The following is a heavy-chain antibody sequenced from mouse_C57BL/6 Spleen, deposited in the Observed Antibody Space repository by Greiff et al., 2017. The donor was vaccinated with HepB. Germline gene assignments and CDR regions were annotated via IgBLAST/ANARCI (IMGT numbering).Heavy chain of an antibody. CDR2: IYPGDGDT. CDR1: GYAFSSYW. V-gene: IGHV1-80*01. D-gene: IGHD1-1*01. J-gene: IGHJ4*01. CDR3: ARRSHYAMDY. Sequence: VQRVESGAELVKPGASVKISCKASGYAFSSYWMNWVKQRPGKGLEWIGQIYPGDGDTNYNGKFKGKATLTADKSSSTAYMQLSSLTSEDSAVYFCARRSHYAMDYWGQGTSVTVSS.